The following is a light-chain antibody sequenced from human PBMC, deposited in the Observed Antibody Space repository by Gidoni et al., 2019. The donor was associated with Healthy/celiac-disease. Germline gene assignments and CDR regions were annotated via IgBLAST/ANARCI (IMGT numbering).Light chain of an antibody. CDR3: AAWDDSLNGVV. CDR2: SNN. CDR1: SSTIGSNT. J-gene: IGLJ2*01. Sequence: QSVLTQPPSASGTPGQRVTISCSGSSSTIGSNTVNWSQQLPRTAPKLLIYSNNQRPSGVPDRFSGSKSGTSASLAISGLQSEDEADYYCAAWDDSLNGVVFGGGTKLTVL. V-gene: IGLV1-44*01.